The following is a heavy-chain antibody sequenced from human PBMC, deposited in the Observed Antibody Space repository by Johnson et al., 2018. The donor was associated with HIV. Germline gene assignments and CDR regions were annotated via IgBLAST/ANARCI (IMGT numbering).Heavy chain of an antibody. CDR2: IKQDGSEK. CDR1: GFTFDDYA. J-gene: IGHJ3*02. Sequence: VQLVESGGGVVQPGRSLRLSCAASGFTFDDYAMHWVRQAPGKGLEWVANIKQDGSEKYYVDSVKGRFTISRDNAKNSRYLQMNSLRAAGTAVYYCAGSSIAARWDAFDIWGQGTMVTVSS. CDR3: AGSSIAARWDAFDI. V-gene: IGHV3-7*03. D-gene: IGHD6-6*01.